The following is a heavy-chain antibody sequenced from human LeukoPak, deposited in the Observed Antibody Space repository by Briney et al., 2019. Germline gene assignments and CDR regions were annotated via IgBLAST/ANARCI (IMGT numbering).Heavy chain of an antibody. CDR2: IAGGGGNI. CDR3: AKIRAGDYYYLYGMDI. V-gene: IGHV3-23*01. Sequence: GGSLRLSCAASGFSFRSYAMMWVRQAPGKGLEWVSAIAGGGGNIWYADSVKGRFTISRDNSKNTLYLQMNSLSADDTAVYFCAKIRAGDYYYLYGMDIWGQGTAVTVSS. J-gene: IGHJ6*02. D-gene: IGHD7-27*01. CDR1: GFSFRSYA.